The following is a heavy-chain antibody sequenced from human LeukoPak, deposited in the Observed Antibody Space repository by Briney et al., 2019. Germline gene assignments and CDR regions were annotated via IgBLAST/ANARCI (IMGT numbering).Heavy chain of an antibody. Sequence: SETLSLTCTVSGGSISSGDYYWSWIRQPPGKGLEWIRYTYYSGSTYYNPSLKSRATISVDTSKNQFSLKLTSVTAADTAVYYCARPYYYDSRIDPWGQGTLVTVSS. CDR2: TYYSGST. CDR3: ARPYYYDSRIDP. V-gene: IGHV4-30-4*01. CDR1: GGSISSGDYY. D-gene: IGHD3-22*01. J-gene: IGHJ5*02.